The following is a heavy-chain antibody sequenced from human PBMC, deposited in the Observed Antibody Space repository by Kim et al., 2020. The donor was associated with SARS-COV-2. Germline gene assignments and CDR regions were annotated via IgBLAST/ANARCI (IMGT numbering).Heavy chain of an antibody. CDR2: IYYSGST. V-gene: IGHV4-39*01. J-gene: IGHJ6*02. CDR3: ARGWLLTGYQDYYGMDV. D-gene: IGHD3-9*01. CDR1: GGSISSSSYY. Sequence: SETLSLTCTVSGGSISSSSYYWGWIRQPPGKGLEWIGSIYYSGSTYYNPSLKSRVTISVDTSKNQFSLKLSSVTAADTAVYYCARGWLLTGYQDYYGMDVWGQGTTVTVSS.